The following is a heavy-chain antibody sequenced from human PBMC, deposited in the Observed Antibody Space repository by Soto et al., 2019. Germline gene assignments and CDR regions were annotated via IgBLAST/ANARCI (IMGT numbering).Heavy chain of an antibody. J-gene: IGHJ3*02. D-gene: IGHD3-22*01. Sequence: GGSLRLSCAASGFTFSSYGMHWVRQAPGKGLEWVAVIWYDGSNKYYADSVKGRFTISRDNSKNTLYLQMNSLRAEDTAVYYCARALYYYDSSGHDAFDIWGQGTMVTVSS. CDR1: GFTFSSYG. CDR3: ARALYYYDSSGHDAFDI. V-gene: IGHV3-33*01. CDR2: IWYDGSNK.